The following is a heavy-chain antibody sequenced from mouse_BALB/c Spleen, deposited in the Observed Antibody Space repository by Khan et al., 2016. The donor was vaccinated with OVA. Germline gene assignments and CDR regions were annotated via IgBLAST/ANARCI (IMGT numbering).Heavy chain of an antibody. CDR1: GYTFTSYT. Sequence: VQLQESGAELARPGASVKMSCKASGYTFTSYTMHWVKQRPGQGLEWIGYINPSNDYTNYNQNFKDKATLIVDKSSSTAYMQLSSLTSEDSSVYYGVREGAYHRSYGWFAYWGQGTLVTVSA. CDR3: VREGAYHRSYGWFAY. CDR2: INPSNDYT. D-gene: IGHD1-1*01. V-gene: IGHV1-4*01. J-gene: IGHJ3*01.